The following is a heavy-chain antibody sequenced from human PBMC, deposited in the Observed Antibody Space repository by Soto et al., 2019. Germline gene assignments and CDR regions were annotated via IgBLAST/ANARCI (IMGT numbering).Heavy chain of an antibody. CDR1: RFTFSDFA. D-gene: IGHD1-26*01. CDR3: AKDAVPYNGKWDWFDS. V-gene: IGHV3-23*01. J-gene: IGHJ5*01. Sequence: DVQLLESGGGLVQPGGSLTLSCAASRFTFSDFAMSWVRQAPGKGLEWVSSIGGTGSDTYYADSVKGRFTISRDNSRNTLFLQMDNLRDEDTAVYYCAKDAVPYNGKWDWFDSWGRGTLVTVSS. CDR2: IGGTGSDT.